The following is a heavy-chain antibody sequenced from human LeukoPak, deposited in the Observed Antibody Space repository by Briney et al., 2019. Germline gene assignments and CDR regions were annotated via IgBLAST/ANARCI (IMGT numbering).Heavy chain of an antibody. CDR1: GFTFSNYW. CDR3: SRDSLSSCGGDCYSGLDV. D-gene: IGHD2-21*02. V-gene: IGHV3-74*01. CDR2: IKSDGSST. J-gene: IGHJ6*02. Sequence: GGSLRLSCAASGFTFSNYWMHWARQAPGEALMWVSRIKSDGSSTTYADSVKGRFTISRDNAKNTLYLQMDSLRAEDTAVYCCSRDSLSSCGGDCYSGLDVWGQGTTVTVSS.